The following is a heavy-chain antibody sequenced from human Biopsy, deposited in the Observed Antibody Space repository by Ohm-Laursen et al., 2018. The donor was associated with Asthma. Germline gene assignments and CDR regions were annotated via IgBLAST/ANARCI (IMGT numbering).Heavy chain of an antibody. Sequence: ASVKVSCKASGYNFISFAIHWVRQAPGQRLEWMGWVNTGNGDTKYSQKFQGRVTITRDTSASTAYMELRRLRSEDRATYYCARTYYDFLTGQVKDVFGVWGQGTMVTVSS. CDR3: ARTYYDFLTGQVKDVFGV. J-gene: IGHJ3*01. D-gene: IGHD3-9*01. V-gene: IGHV1-3*04. CDR2: VNTGNGDT. CDR1: GYNFISFA.